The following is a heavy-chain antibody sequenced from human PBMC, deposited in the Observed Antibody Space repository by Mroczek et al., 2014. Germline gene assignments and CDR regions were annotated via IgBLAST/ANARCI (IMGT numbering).Heavy chain of an antibody. CDR3: ARDRTPGDTAMVIHYYGMDV. J-gene: IGHJ6*02. D-gene: IGHD5-18*01. CDR2: ISYDGSNK. Sequence: QVQLVQSGGGVVQPGRSLRLSCAASGFTFSSYAMHWVRQAPGKGLEWVAVISYDGSNKYYADSVKGRFTISRDNSKNTLYLQMNSLRAEDTAVYYCARDRTPGDTAMVIHYYGMDVVGPKGPTVT. V-gene: IGHV3-30-3*01. CDR1: GFTFSSYA.